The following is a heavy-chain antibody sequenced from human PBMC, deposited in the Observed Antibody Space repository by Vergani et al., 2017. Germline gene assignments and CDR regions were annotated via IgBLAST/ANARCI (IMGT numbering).Heavy chain of an antibody. V-gene: IGHV3-30*18. Sequence: QVQLVQSGGGVVQPGRSLRLSCAASGFTFSSYGMHWVRQAPGKGLEWVAVISYDGSNKYYADSVKGRFTISRDNSKNTLYLQMNSLRAEDTAVYYCAKVATGTTRYYCYYYMDVWGKGTTVTVSS. CDR1: GFTFSSYG. D-gene: IGHD1-1*01. CDR3: AKVATGTTRYYCYYYMDV. J-gene: IGHJ6*03. CDR2: ISYDGSNK.